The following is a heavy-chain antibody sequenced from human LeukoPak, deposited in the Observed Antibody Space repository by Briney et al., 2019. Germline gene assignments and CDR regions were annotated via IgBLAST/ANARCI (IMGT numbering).Heavy chain of an antibody. CDR3: TTDQPIVVVIAVSRGDYYYMDV. D-gene: IGHD2-21*01. CDR2: IKSKTDGGTT. J-gene: IGHJ6*03. V-gene: IGHV3-15*01. Sequence: GGSLRLSCAPSGFTFSNAWMSWVRQAPGKGLEWVGRIKSKTDGGTTDYAAPVKGRFTISRDDSKKTLYLQMNSLKTEDTAVYYCTTDQPIVVVIAVSRGDYYYMDVWGKGTTVTVSS. CDR1: GFTFSNAW.